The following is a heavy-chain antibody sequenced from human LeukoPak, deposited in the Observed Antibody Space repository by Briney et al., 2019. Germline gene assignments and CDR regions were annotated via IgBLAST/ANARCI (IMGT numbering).Heavy chain of an antibody. CDR2: IKSKTDGGTT. D-gene: IGHD4-17*01. CDR1: GFSSSNAW. CDR3: TTAIYGEVDY. J-gene: IGHJ4*02. V-gene: IGHV3-15*01. Sequence: GGSLRLSCAASGFSSSNAWMSWVRQAPGKGLEWVGRIKSKTDGGTTDYAAPVKGRFTISRDDSKNTLYLQMNSLKTDDTAVYYCTTAIYGEVDYWGQGTLVTVSS.